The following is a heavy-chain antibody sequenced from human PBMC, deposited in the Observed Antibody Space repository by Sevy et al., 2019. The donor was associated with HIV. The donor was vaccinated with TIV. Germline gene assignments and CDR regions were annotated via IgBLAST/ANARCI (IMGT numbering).Heavy chain of an antibody. J-gene: IGHJ4*02. CDR1: GGSISSSSYY. CDR2: IYYSGST. V-gene: IGHV4-39*01. CDR3: ASSAGAFDY. Sequence: TESLSLTCTVSGGSISSSSYYWGWIRQPPGKGLEWIGSIYYSGSTYYNPSLKSRVTISVDTSKNQFSLKLSSVTAADTTVYYCASSAGAFDYWGQGTLVNVSS. D-gene: IGHD2-8*02.